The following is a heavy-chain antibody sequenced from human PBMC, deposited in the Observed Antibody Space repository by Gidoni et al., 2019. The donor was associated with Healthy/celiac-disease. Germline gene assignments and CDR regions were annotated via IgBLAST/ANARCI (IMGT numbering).Heavy chain of an antibody. CDR1: GGSFSGYY. Sequence: QVQLQQWGAGLLKPSETLSLTCAVYGGSFSGYYWSWIRQPPGKGLEWIGEINHSGSTNYNPSLKSRVTISVDTSKNQFSLKLSSVTAADTAVYYCARGQRGYVYYYYGMDVWGQGTTVTVSS. D-gene: IGHD3-3*01. V-gene: IGHV4-34*01. J-gene: IGHJ6*02. CDR3: ARGQRGYVYYYYGMDV. CDR2: INHSGST.